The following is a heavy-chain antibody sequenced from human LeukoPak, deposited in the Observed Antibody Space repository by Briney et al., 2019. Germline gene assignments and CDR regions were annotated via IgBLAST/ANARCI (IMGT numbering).Heavy chain of an antibody. CDR2: IYYSGST. CDR3: ARGGGYNLEVMDY. D-gene: IGHD5-24*01. V-gene: IGHV4-31*03. Sequence: SQTLSLTCTVSGSSISSGGYYWSWIRQHPGKGLEWIGYIYYSGSTYYNPSLKSRVTISVDTSKNQFSLKLSSVTAADTAVYYCARGGGYNLEVMDYWGQGTLVTVSS. CDR1: GSSISSGGYY. J-gene: IGHJ4*02.